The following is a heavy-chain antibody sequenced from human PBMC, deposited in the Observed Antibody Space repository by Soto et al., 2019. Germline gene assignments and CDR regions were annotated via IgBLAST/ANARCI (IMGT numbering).Heavy chain of an antibody. V-gene: IGHV1-18*01. J-gene: IGHJ4*02. D-gene: IGHD3-16*02. CDR2: ISAYNGNT. CDR3: ARDRGTYYDYVWGSYRYPFDY. Sequence: ASVKVSCKASSYTFTSYGISWVRQAPGQGLEWMGWISAYNGNTNYAQKLQGRVTMTTDTSTSTAYMELRSLRSDDTAVYYCARDRGTYYDYVWGSYRYPFDYWGQGTLVTVSS. CDR1: SYTFTSYG.